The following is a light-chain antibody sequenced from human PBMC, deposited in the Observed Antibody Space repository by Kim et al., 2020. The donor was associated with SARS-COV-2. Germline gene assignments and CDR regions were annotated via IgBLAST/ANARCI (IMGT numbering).Light chain of an antibody. CDR1: QSITSG. V-gene: IGKV1-5*01. CDR2: LVS. J-gene: IGKJ4*01. Sequence: TLSASVGDTVTITYRASQSITSGLAWYQQKPGKAPKLLIYLVSNLDSGVPSRFSGSGSGTHFTLTISSLQPDDFATYYCQQHNGFFGGGTKVDIK. CDR3: QQHNGF.